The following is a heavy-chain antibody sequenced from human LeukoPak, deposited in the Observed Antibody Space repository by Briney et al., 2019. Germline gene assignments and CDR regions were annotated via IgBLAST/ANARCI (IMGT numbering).Heavy chain of an antibody. Sequence: NSSETLSLTCAVSGYSISSGYYWGWIRQPPGKGLEWIGSIYHSGSTYYNPSLKSRVTISVDTSKNQFSLKLSSVTAADTAVYYCARLVATFDYWGQGTLVTVSS. CDR1: GYSISSGYY. CDR2: IYHSGST. D-gene: IGHD5-12*01. CDR3: ARLVATFDY. V-gene: IGHV4-38-2*01. J-gene: IGHJ4*02.